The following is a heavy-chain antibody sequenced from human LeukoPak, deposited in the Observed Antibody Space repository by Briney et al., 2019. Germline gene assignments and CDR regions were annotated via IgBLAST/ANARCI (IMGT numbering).Heavy chain of an antibody. J-gene: IGHJ6*02. CDR3: ARHYVWGSYRYYYYGMDV. Sequence: SVTVSCTASGGTFSSYAISWVRQAPGQGLEWMGGIIPIFGTANYAQKFQGRVTVTADESTSTAYMELSSLRSEDTAVYYCARHYVWGSYRYYYYGMDVWGQGTTVTVSS. V-gene: IGHV1-69*13. CDR1: GGTFSSYA. CDR2: IIPIFGTA. D-gene: IGHD3-16*02.